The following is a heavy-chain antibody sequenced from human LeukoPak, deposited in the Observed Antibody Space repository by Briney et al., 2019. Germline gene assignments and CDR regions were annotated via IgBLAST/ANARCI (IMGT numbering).Heavy chain of an antibody. D-gene: IGHD6-13*01. CDR3: AKGRASSSWYVYFDY. V-gene: IGHV3-23*01. CDR2: IRGSGGST. Sequence: GGSLRLSCAASGFTFSSYAMSWVRQAPGKGLEWVSAIRGSGGSTYYADSVKGRFTISRDNSKNTPYLQMNSLRAEDTAVYYCAKGRASSSWYVYFDYWGQGTLVTVSS. CDR1: GFTFSSYA. J-gene: IGHJ4*02.